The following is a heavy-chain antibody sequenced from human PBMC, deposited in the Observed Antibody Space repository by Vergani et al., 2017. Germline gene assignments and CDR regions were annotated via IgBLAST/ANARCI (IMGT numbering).Heavy chain of an antibody. CDR1: GYTFTNYY. J-gene: IGHJ4*02. CDR3: ARPHGDIRPPDPRRLDY. V-gene: IGHV1-46*03. Sequence: QVLLVQSGAEVKKPGASVRVSCKTSGYTFTNYYIHWVRQAPGQGLEWMGIINPSGGSTTYAPQFQGRLTMTRDTSTSTVYMDLSNLRSEDTAVYYCARPHGDIRPPDPRRLDYWGQGTLVTVSS. CDR2: INPSGGST. D-gene: IGHD6-6*01.